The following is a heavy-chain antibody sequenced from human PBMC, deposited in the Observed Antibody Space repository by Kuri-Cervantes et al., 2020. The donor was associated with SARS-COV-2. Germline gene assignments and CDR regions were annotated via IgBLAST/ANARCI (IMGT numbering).Heavy chain of an antibody. Sequence: GESLKISCAASGFTFSYYSMNWVRQAPGKGLEWVSSISSRSSYIYYADSVKGRFTISRDNAKNSLYLQMNSLRAEDTAVYYCARISYYSDSSGYYSYYFDYWGQGTLVTVSS. CDR1: GFTFSYYS. J-gene: IGHJ4*02. V-gene: IGHV3-21*01. D-gene: IGHD3-22*01. CDR2: ISSRSSYI. CDR3: ARISYYSDSSGYYSYYFDY.